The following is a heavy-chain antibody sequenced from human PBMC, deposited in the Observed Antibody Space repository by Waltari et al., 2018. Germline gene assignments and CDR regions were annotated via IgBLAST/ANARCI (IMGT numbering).Heavy chain of an antibody. Sequence: QVQLQESGPGLVKPSETLSLTCTVSGGSISSYYWSWIRQPPGKGLEWIGYIYYSGSTNYNPSLRSRVTISVDTSKNQFSLKLSSVTAADTAVYYCARTPRINSDYYDMDVWGKGTTVTISS. CDR3: ARTPRINSDYYDMDV. CDR2: IYYSGST. D-gene: IGHD3-10*01. CDR1: GGSISSYY. V-gene: IGHV4-59*08. J-gene: IGHJ6*03.